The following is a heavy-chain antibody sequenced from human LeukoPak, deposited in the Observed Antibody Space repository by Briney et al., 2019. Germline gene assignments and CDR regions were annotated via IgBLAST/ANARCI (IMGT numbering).Heavy chain of an antibody. CDR2: IIPIFGTA. Sequence: ASVKVSCKASGGTFSSYAISWVRQAPGQGLKWMGGIIPIFGTANYAQKFQGRVTITADESTSTAYMELSSLRSEDTAVYYCAGNYYGSGSYPDYWGQGTLVTVSS. D-gene: IGHD3-10*01. CDR3: AGNYYGSGSYPDY. J-gene: IGHJ4*02. V-gene: IGHV1-69*13. CDR1: GGTFSSYA.